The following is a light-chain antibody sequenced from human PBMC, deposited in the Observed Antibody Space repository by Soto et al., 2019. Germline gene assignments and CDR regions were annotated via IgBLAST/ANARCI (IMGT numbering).Light chain of an antibody. CDR1: TSNIGRNT. V-gene: IGLV1-44*01. CDR2: TNN. J-gene: IGLJ3*02. CDR3: AAWDGSLTGDV. Sequence: QSVLTQSPSASAAPGQRVTISCSGTTSNIGRNTVNWYQQFPGTAPKLLIYTNNQRPSGIPDRFSGSKSGTSASLAISGLQSEDEADYHCAAWDGSLTGDVFGGGTKLTVL.